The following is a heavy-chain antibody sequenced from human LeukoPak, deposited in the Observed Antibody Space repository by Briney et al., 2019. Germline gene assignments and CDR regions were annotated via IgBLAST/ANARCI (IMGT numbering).Heavy chain of an antibody. D-gene: IGHD3-22*01. CDR3: ARGVGPYYYDSSGYPHSKYFDY. CDR2: MNPNSGNT. J-gene: IGHJ4*02. V-gene: IGHV1-8*01. Sequence: ASVKVSCKASGYTSTSYDINWVRQATGQGLEWMGWMNPNSGNTGYAQKFQGRVTMTRNTSISTAYMELSSLRSEDTAVYYCARGVGPYYYDSSGYPHSKYFDYWGRGTLVTVSS. CDR1: GYTSTSYD.